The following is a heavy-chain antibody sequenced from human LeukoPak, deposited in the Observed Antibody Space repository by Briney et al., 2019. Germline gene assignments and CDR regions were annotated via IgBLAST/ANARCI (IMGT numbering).Heavy chain of an antibody. Sequence: GGSLRLSCAASGFTFSSYWMHWVRHAPGKGLVWVSRIKSDGSITSYADSVKGRFTISRDNAKNTLYLHMTSLRGEDTAVYYCARDLAYGSTDYWGQGTLVTVSS. CDR2: IKSDGSIT. CDR1: GFTFSSYW. D-gene: IGHD3-10*01. V-gene: IGHV3-74*01. J-gene: IGHJ4*02. CDR3: ARDLAYGSTDY.